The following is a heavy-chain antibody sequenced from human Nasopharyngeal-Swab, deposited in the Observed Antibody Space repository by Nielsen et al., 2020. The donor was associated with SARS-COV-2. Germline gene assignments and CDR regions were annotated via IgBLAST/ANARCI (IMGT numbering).Heavy chain of an antibody. CDR3: ARRVVPAADAFDI. CDR2: ISGSGGST. D-gene: IGHD2-2*01. J-gene: IGHJ3*02. V-gene: IGHV3-23*01. Sequence: GESLKISCAASGFTFSSYAMSWVRQAPGKGLEWVSAISGSGGSTYYADSVKGRFTISRDNSKNTLYLQMNSLRAEDTAVYYCARRVVPAADAFDIWGQGTMVTVSS. CDR1: GFTFSSYA.